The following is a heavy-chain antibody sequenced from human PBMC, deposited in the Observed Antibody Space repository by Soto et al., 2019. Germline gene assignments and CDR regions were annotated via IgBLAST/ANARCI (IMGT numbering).Heavy chain of an antibody. V-gene: IGHV4-34*01. CDR1: GGSFSGYY. CDR2: INHSGST. D-gene: IGHD3-3*01. CDR3: ARGQRTYYDFWSGYFRY. J-gene: IGHJ4*02. Sequence: SETLSLTCAVYGGSFSGYYWSWIRQPPGKGLEWIGEINHSGSTNYNPSLKSRVTISVDTSKNQFSLKLSSVTAADTAVYYCARGQRTYYDFWSGYFRYWGQGTLVTVSS.